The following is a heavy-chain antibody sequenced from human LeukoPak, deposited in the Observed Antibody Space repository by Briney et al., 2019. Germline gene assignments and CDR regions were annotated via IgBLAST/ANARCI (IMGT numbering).Heavy chain of an antibody. D-gene: IGHD6-13*01. CDR2: ISAYNGNT. J-gene: IGHJ4*02. CDR1: GYTLTSYG. Sequence: GASVKVSCEASGYTLTSYGISWVRQAPGQGLEWMGWISAYNGNTNYAQKLQVRVTMTTHTSTSTAYMELRSLRSDDTAVYYCARDGSSSLYPPYYFDYWGQGTLVTVSS. V-gene: IGHV1-18*01. CDR3: ARDGSSSLYPPYYFDY.